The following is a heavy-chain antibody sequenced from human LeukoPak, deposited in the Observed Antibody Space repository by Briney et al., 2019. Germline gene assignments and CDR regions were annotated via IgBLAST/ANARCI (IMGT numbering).Heavy chain of an antibody. CDR3: ARHPNPYYYDSSGSAIDY. J-gene: IGHJ4*02. V-gene: IGHV4-59*08. D-gene: IGHD3-22*01. Sequence: SETLSLTCTVSGGSISSYYWSWIRQPPGKGLEWIGYIYYSGSTNYNPSLKSRVTISVDTSKNQFSLKLSSVTAADTAVYYCARHPNPYYYDSSGSAIDYWGQGTLVTVSS. CDR2: IYYSGST. CDR1: GGSISSYY.